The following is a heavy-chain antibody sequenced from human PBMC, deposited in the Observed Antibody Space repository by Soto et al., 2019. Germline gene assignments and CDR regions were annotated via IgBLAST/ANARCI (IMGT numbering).Heavy chain of an antibody. CDR3: ARDPCSGGSCYSDWYFDL. CDR1: GYTFTSYA. CDR2: INAGNGNT. V-gene: IGHV1-3*01. Sequence: QVPLVQSGAEVKKPGASVKVSCKASGYTFTSYAMHWVRQAPGQRLEWMGWINAGNGNTKYSQKFQGRVTITRDTSASTAYMELSSLRSEDTAVYYCARDPCSGGSCYSDWYFDLWGRGTLVTVSS. J-gene: IGHJ2*01. D-gene: IGHD2-15*01.